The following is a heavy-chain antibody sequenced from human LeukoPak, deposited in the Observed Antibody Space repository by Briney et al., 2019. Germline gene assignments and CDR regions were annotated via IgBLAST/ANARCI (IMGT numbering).Heavy chain of an antibody. D-gene: IGHD1-20*01. Sequence: GGSLRLSCVASGFTFSSHWMSWVRQAPGKGLEWVANLKDDGSDQYYVESVKGRFTISRDNAKNLLYLQMNSLRGEDTAMYYCTITGGYWGQGTLVTVSS. J-gene: IGHJ4*02. V-gene: IGHV3-7*01. CDR2: LKDDGSDQ. CDR1: GFTFSSHW. CDR3: TITGGY.